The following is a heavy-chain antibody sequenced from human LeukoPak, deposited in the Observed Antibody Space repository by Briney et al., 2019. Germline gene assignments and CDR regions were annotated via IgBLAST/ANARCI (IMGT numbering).Heavy chain of an antibody. CDR1: GGTFISYA. CDR2: IIPIFGTG. Sequence: SVKVSCKASGGTFISYAISWVRQAPGQGLEWMGRIIPIFGTGNYAQKFQGRVTITTDEATRTAYMEMSSLRSQDTAVYYCARVASGSYSSYFDYWGQGTLVTVSS. V-gene: IGHV1-69*05. D-gene: IGHD1-26*01. CDR3: ARVASGSYSSYFDY. J-gene: IGHJ4*02.